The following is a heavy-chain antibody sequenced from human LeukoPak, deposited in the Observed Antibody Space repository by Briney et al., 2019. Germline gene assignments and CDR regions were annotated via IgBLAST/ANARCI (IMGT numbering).Heavy chain of an antibody. CDR2: IYYSGST. D-gene: IGHD3-10*01. Sequence: PSETLSLTCTVSGGSISSYYWSWIRQPPGKGLEWIGYIYYSGSTNYNPSLKSRVTISVDTSNNQFSLKLSSVTAADTAVYYCARHLYYYGSGSPRHDAFDIWGQGTVVTVSS. V-gene: IGHV4-59*08. J-gene: IGHJ3*02. CDR1: GGSISSYY. CDR3: ARHLYYYGSGSPRHDAFDI.